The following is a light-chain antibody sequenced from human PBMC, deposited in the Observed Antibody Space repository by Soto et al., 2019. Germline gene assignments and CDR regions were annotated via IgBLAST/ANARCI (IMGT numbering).Light chain of an antibody. Sequence: IVLTQSQGTLSLSPGERATLSWRASQSVSSSYLAWYQRKPGQAPRLVIYGASSRATGIPDRFSVGGSGTDFTLTISRLEPEDFAVYYCQQYHNSPPTFGQGTKVDIK. V-gene: IGKV3-20*01. CDR2: GAS. J-gene: IGKJ1*01. CDR1: QSVSSSY. CDR3: QQYHNSPPT.